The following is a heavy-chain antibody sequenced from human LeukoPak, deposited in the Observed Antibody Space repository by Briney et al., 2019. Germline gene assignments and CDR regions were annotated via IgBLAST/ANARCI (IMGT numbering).Heavy chain of an antibody. CDR3: GRDSDYFDSSVYSVYAFNI. D-gene: IGHD3-22*01. CDR2: ISSSSSYI. V-gene: IGHV3-21*01. Sequence: GGSLRLSCAASGFTFSSYSMNWVRQAPGKGLEWVSSISSSSSYIYYADSVKGRFTISRDNAKNSLYLQMNSLRAEDTAAYYCGRDSDYFDSSVYSVYAFNIGAQGKMVTVSS. CDR1: GFTFSSYS. J-gene: IGHJ3*02.